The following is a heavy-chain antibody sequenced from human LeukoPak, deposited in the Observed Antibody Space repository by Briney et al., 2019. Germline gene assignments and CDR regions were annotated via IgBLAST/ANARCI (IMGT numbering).Heavy chain of an antibody. V-gene: IGHV3-23*01. CDR2: ISGSGGST. CDR3: QLWEGGYYFGLDY. CDR1: GFTFSSYA. D-gene: IGHD3-22*01. J-gene: IGHJ4*02. Sequence: GGSLRLSCAASGFTFSSYAMSWVRQAPGKGLEWVSAISGSGGSTYYADSVKGRFTISRDNSKNTLYLQMNSLRAGGTAVYYCQLWEGGYYFGLDYWGQGTLVTVSS.